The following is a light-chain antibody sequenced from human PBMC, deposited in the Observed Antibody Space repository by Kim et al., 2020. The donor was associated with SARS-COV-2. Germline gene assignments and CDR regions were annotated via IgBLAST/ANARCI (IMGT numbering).Light chain of an antibody. CDR3: QQFNNWPLYS. V-gene: IGKV3-15*01. CDR2: GAS. CDR1: QSVNSN. Sequence: EVMMTQSPATLSVSPGERATLSCRASQSVNSNLAWFQQKPGQAPRLLIYGASTRASGVPARFSGSGSGTEFTLTISSLQSEDFVVYYCQQFNNWPLYSLGQGTKREI. J-gene: IGKJ2*03.